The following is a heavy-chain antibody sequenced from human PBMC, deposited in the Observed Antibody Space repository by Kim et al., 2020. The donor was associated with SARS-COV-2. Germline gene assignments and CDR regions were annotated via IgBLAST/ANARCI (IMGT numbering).Heavy chain of an antibody. V-gene: IGHV1-46*01. Sequence: ASVKVSCKASGYTFTSYYMHWVRQAPGQGLEWMGIINPSGDSTSYAQKFQGRVTMTRDTSTSTVYMELSSLRSEDTAVYYCAREGPGGYCSSTSCYPRYYFDYWGQGTLVTVSS. CDR1: GYTFTSYY. CDR2: INPSGDST. D-gene: IGHD2-2*01. CDR3: AREGPGGYCSSTSCYPRYYFDY. J-gene: IGHJ4*02.